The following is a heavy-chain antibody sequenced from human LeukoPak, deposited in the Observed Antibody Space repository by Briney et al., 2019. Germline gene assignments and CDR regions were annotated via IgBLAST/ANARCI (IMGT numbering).Heavy chain of an antibody. CDR1: GASISSGSYY. CDR3: ARSGCSSTSCYQADY. J-gene: IGHJ4*02. V-gene: IGHV4-61*02. D-gene: IGHD2-2*01. CDR2: IYTSGNI. Sequence: NPSETLSLTCTVSGASISSGSYYWNWIRQPAGKGLEWIGRIYTSGNINYNPSLKSRVTISVDTSKNQFSLKLSSVTAADTAVYYCARSGCSSTSCYQADYWGQGTLVTVSS.